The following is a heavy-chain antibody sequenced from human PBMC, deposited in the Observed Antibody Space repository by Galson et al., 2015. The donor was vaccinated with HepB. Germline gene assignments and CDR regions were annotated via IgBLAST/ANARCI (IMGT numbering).Heavy chain of an antibody. J-gene: IGHJ4*02. V-gene: IGHV3-9*01. D-gene: IGHD6-13*01. CDR3: AKSAGYSSIWPIDY. CDR2: ISWNSGSI. Sequence: SLRLSCAASGFTFDNFVMHWVRQAPGKGLEWVSGISWNSGSISYGDSVKGRFTISRDNAKNSLYLQMNSLRVEDTALYYCAKSAGYSSIWPIDYWGQGTLVTVSS. CDR1: GFTFDNFV.